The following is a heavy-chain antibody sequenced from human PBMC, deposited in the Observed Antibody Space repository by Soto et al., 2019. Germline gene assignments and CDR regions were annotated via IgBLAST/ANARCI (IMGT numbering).Heavy chain of an antibody. V-gene: IGHV4-39*01. Sequence: SETLSLTCTVSGGSISSSSYYWGWIRQPPGKGLEWIGSIYYSGSTYYNPSLKSRVTISVDTSKNQFSLKLSSVTAADTAVYFCASDGRVYCGRDCYPFDYWSQGTLVTVSS. CDR3: ASDGRVYCGRDCYPFDY. CDR2: IYYSGST. J-gene: IGHJ4*02. CDR1: GGSISSSSYY. D-gene: IGHD2-21*02.